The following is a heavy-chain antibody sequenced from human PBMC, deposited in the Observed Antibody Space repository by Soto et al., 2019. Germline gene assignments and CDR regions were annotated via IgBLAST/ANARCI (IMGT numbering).Heavy chain of an antibody. D-gene: IGHD5-12*01. CDR1: GGTFNNYP. V-gene: IGHV1-69*13. CDR2: SIPIFGTA. J-gene: IGHJ6*02. CDR3: ARGRGYSGDDHYYYFDMDV. Sequence: SVKVSCKASGGTFNNYPITWVRQAPGEGLEWMGGSIPIFGTANYAQKFQGRVAISVDESTSTAYMELSSLRSGDTAVYYCARGRGYSGDDHYYYFDMDVWGQGTTVTVSS.